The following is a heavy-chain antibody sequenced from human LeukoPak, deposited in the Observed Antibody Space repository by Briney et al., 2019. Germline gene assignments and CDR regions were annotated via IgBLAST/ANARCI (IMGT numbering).Heavy chain of an antibody. D-gene: IGHD6-19*01. J-gene: IGHJ5*02. V-gene: IGHV4-34*01. Sequence: PSETLSLTCAVYGGSFSGYYWSWIRQPPGKGLEWIGEINHSGSTNYNPSLKSRVTISVDTSKNQFSLKLSSVTAADTAVYYCARVGIAVAGYNWFDPWGQGTLVTVSS. CDR1: GGSFSGYY. CDR2: INHSGST. CDR3: ARVGIAVAGYNWFDP.